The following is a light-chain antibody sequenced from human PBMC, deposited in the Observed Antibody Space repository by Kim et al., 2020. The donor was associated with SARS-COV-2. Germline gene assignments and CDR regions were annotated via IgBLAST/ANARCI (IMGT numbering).Light chain of an antibody. Sequence: SPGERATLSCRASPRVSSHLAWYQQKPGQAPRLLIYGASTRATGIPARFSGSGSGTEFTLTISSLQSEDFAVYYCQQYNNWPPLTFGGGTKVDIK. CDR2: GAS. CDR3: QQYNNWPPLT. J-gene: IGKJ4*01. CDR1: PRVSSH. V-gene: IGKV3-15*01.